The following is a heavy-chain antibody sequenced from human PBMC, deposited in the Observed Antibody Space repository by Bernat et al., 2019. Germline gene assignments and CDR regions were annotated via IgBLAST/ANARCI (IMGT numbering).Heavy chain of an antibody. CDR2: ISGSDITT. V-gene: IGHV3-23*01. J-gene: IGHJ3*02. D-gene: IGHD6-19*01. CDR1: GFTFSLYA. CDR3: AKDEESSGRDHDAFDI. Sequence: EAQLLESGGGLVEPGGSLRLSCAASGFTFSLYAMAWVRQAPGKGLEWVSAISGSDITTYCGDCVKGRFTVSRDNSRNTVYLEMSSLTAEDTALYYCAKDEESSGRDHDAFDIWGHGTMVTVSS.